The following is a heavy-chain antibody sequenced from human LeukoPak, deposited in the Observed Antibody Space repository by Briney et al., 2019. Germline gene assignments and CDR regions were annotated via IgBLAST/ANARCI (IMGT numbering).Heavy chain of an antibody. CDR3: ARGGIAAAGTADH. D-gene: IGHD6-13*01. V-gene: IGHV3-7*01. CDR2: IKEDGSEK. Sequence: GGSLRLSCVGSGFALRSHWMTWVHQAPGKGLEWVANIKEDGSEKYYVDSVKGRFTISRDNADNSLYLQMNSLRVEDTAVYYCARGGIAAAGTADHWGQGTLVTVSS. CDR1: GFALRSHW. J-gene: IGHJ4*02.